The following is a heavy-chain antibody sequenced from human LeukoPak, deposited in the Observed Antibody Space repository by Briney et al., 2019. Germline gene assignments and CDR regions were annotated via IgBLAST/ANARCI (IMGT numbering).Heavy chain of an antibody. V-gene: IGHV3-30*03. D-gene: IGHD4-23*01. CDR2: ISYDGSNK. Sequence: PGGSLRLSCAASGFTFSSYGMHWVRQAPGKGLEWVAVISYDGSNKYYADSVKGRFTISRDNSKNTLYLQMNSLRAEDTAVYYCARVNTVAWGTYDYWGQGTLVTVSS. CDR1: GFTFSSYG. CDR3: ARVNTVAWGTYDY. J-gene: IGHJ4*02.